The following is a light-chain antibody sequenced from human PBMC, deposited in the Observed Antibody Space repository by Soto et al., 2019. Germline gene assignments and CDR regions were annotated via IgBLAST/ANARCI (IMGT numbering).Light chain of an antibody. CDR1: QSIGLA. V-gene: IGKV3-11*01. CDR2: DAS. J-gene: IGKJ5*01. CDR3: QQYVGSPIT. Sequence: EIGLTQSPATLSLSPGERATLSCRASQSIGLAIAWYQHKPGQAPRLLIFDASNRASGVPDRFTGGGSGTDFSLTIRRLEPEDFALYYCQQYVGSPITFGQGTRLEIK.